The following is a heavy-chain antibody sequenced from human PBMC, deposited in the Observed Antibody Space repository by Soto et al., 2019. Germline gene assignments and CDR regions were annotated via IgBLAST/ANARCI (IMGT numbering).Heavy chain of an antibody. Sequence: GGSLRLSCAASGDIVSNNYMSWVRQAPGKGLEWLSIIYSGGSTYYADSVKGRFTISRDISKNTLYLQMNSLRAEDTAIYYCVRDIVDTSRYDAFDIWGQGTMVTVSS. J-gene: IGHJ3*02. D-gene: IGHD5-18*01. CDR2: IYSGGST. CDR1: GDIVSNNY. V-gene: IGHV3-53*01. CDR3: VRDIVDTSRYDAFDI.